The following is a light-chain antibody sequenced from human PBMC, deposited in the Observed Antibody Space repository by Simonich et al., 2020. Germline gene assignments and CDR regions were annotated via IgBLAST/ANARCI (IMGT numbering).Light chain of an antibody. Sequence: DIQMTQSPSTLSASVGDRVTITCRASQCISSWLAWYQQKPGKAPKLLIYKASSLESGVPSRFSGSGSGTEFTLTISSLQPEDFATYYCLKDYNYPWTFGQGTKVEIK. CDR2: KAS. J-gene: IGKJ1*01. CDR1: QCISSW. CDR3: LKDYNYPWT. V-gene: IGKV1-5*03.